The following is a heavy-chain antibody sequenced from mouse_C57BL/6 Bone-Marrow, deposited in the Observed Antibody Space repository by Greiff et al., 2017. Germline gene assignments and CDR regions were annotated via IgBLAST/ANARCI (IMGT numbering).Heavy chain of an antibody. CDR3: ARGGGTGAMDY. J-gene: IGHJ4*01. CDR1: GYTFTSYW. CDR2: IDPSDSYT. V-gene: IGHV1-69*01. D-gene: IGHD4-1*01. Sequence: VQLQQSGAELMKPGASVKLSCKASGYTFTSYWMHWVKQRPGQGLEWIGEIDPSDSYTNYNQKFKGKSTLTVDKSSSTAYMQLSSLTSEDSAVYYCARGGGTGAMDYWGQGTSVTVSS.